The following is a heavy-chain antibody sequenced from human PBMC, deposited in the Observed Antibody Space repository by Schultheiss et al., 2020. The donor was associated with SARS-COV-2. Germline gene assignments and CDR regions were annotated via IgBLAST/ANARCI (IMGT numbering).Heavy chain of an antibody. D-gene: IGHD3-3*02. V-gene: IGHV4-59*01. CDR3: ARYIFGVAIRFDP. J-gene: IGHJ5*02. CDR2: IYYSGST. Sequence: SETLSLTCTVSGGSISSYYWGWIRQPPGKGLEWIGYIYYSGSTYYNPSLKSRVTISVDTSKNQFSLKLSSVTAADTAVYYCARYIFGVAIRFDPWGQGTLVTVSS. CDR1: GGSISSYY.